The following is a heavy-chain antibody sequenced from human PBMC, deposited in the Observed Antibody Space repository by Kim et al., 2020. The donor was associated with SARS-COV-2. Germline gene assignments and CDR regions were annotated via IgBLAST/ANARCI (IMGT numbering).Heavy chain of an antibody. Sequence: KGRFTISRDNSKNTLYLQMNSLRAEDTAVYYCARGYDYIWGSYRPTTFDYWGQGTLVTVSS. CDR3: ARGYDYIWGSYRPTTFDY. J-gene: IGHJ4*02. V-gene: IGHV3-30*07. D-gene: IGHD3-16*02.